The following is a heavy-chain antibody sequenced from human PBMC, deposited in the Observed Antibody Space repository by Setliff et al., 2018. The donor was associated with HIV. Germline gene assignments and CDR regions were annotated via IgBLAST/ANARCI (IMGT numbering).Heavy chain of an antibody. D-gene: IGHD3-22*01. Sequence: SVKVSCKASGGTFSSYAISWVRQAPGQGLEWMGGIIPIFGTENYAQKFQGRVTITADESTSTAYMELSSLRSEDTAVYYCARETYYYDNPQYYYYYMDVWGKGTTVTVSS. CDR1: GGTFSSYA. CDR3: ARETYYYDNPQYYYYYMDV. V-gene: IGHV1-69*13. J-gene: IGHJ6*03. CDR2: IIPIFGTE.